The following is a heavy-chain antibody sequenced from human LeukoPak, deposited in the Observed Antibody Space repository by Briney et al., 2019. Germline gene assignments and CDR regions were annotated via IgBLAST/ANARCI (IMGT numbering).Heavy chain of an antibody. J-gene: IGHJ4*02. D-gene: IGHD4-23*01. CDR3: AREVTPYY. V-gene: IGHV3-7*01. CDR1: GFIFSNYW. CDR2: IKEDGTDK. Sequence: GGSLRLSCATSGFIFSNYWMAWVRQAPGKGLEWVANIKEDGTDKNYVESLKGRFTISRDNAKNSLYLQMNNLRAEDTAIYYCAREVTPYYWGQGTLVTVSS.